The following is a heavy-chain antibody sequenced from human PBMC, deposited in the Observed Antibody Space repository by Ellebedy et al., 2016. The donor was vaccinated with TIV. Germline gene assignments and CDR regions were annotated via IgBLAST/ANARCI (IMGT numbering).Heavy chain of an antibody. CDR1: GYTFTGYY. J-gene: IGHJ4*02. CDR3: ARVSGYFIVIPDDY. Sequence: ASVKVSCKASGYTFTGYYMHWVRQAPGQGLEWMGWINPDSGGTNYAQKFQGRVTMNRDKSISTAYMELSRLRSDDTAVYYCARVSGYFIVIPDDYWGQGTLVTVSS. CDR2: INPDSGGT. D-gene: IGHD2-2*01. V-gene: IGHV1-2*02.